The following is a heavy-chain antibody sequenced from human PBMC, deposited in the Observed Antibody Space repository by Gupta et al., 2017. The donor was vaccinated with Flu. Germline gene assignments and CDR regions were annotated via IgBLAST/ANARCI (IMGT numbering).Heavy chain of an antibody. J-gene: IGHJ4*02. CDR3: VSFVYVGATNFDY. CDR1: GFTFSNAW. V-gene: IGHV3-15*01. CDR2: IKSKTDGGTT. Sequence: EVQLVESGGGLVKPGGSLRLSCAASGFTFSNAWMSWVRQAPGKGLEWVGRIKSKTDGGTTDYAAPVKGRFTISRDDSKNTLYLQMNSLKTEDTAVYYCVSFVYVGATNFDYWGQGTLVTVSS. D-gene: IGHD1-26*01.